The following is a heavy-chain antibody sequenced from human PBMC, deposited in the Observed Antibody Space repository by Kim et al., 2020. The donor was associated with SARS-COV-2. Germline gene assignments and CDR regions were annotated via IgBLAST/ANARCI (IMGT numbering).Heavy chain of an antibody. V-gene: IGHV3-23*01. CDR3: AKDLLGSSSWGFGCWFDP. J-gene: IGHJ5*02. CDR1: GFTFSSYA. Sequence: GGSLRLSCAASGFTFSSYAMSWVRQAPGKGLEWVSAISGSGGSTYYADSVKGRFTISRDNSKNTLYLQMNSLRAEDTAVYYCAKDLLGSSSWGFGCWFDPWGQGTLVTVSS. CDR2: ISGSGGST. D-gene: IGHD6-13*01.